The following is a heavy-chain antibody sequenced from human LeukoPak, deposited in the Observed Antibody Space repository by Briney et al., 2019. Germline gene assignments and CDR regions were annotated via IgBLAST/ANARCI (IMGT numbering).Heavy chain of an antibody. Sequence: PSETLSLTCTVSGGSISSGGYYWRWIRQHPGKGLEWIVYIYYSGSTYYNPSLKSRVTISVDTSKNQFSLKLSSVTAADTAVYYCARGSRCSSTSRSYYYYYGMDVWGQGTTVTVSS. V-gene: IGHV4-31*03. J-gene: IGHJ6*02. D-gene: IGHD2-2*01. CDR3: ARGSRCSSTSRSYYYYYGMDV. CDR1: GGSISSGGYY. CDR2: IYYSGST.